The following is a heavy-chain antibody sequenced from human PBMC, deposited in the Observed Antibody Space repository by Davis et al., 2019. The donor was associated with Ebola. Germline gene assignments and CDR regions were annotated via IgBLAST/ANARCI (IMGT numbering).Heavy chain of an antibody. CDR1: GGSISSSYYY. CDR3: ASRNKYCSSTSCPRAFDY. D-gene: IGHD2-2*01. Sequence: MPSETLSLTCTVSGGSISSSYYYWGWIRQPPGKGLEWIGSIYYSGSTYYNPSLKSRVAISVDTSKNQFSLKLSSVTAADTAVYYCASRNKYCSSTSCPRAFDYWGQGTLVTVSS. CDR2: IYYSGST. V-gene: IGHV4-39*01. J-gene: IGHJ4*02.